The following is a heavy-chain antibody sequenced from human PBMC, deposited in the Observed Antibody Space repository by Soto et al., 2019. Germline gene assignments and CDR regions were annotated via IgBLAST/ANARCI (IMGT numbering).Heavy chain of an antibody. CDR1: GITFRNLC. V-gene: IGHV3-23*01. D-gene: IGHD1-1*01. Sequence: EVRLLESGGGLERPGGSPGTPRWGSGITFRNLCINRGPQAPRKGLEGVSGISDSGAESYYADSMKGRVTISRDNSKNTLYLQINSLRAEDTAFYFCAKDVYRSATMPCLDHWGQGTLVSVSS. CDR3: AKDVYRSATMPCLDH. CDR2: ISDSGAES. J-gene: IGHJ4*02.